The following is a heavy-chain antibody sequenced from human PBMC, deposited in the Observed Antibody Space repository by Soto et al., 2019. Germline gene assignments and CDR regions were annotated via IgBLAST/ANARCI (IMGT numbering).Heavy chain of an antibody. J-gene: IGHJ4*02. D-gene: IGHD3-10*01. CDR3: ARRTGMVRGARLDY. V-gene: IGHV4-34*01. CDR2: INHSGST. Sequence: QVQLQQWGAGLLKPSETLSLTCAVYGGSFSGYYWSWIRQPPGKGLEWIGEINHSGSTNYNPSLKSRVTISVHTSKNQYPLKLSSVTAADAAVYYCARRTGMVRGARLDYGGQGTLVTGSS. CDR1: GGSFSGYY.